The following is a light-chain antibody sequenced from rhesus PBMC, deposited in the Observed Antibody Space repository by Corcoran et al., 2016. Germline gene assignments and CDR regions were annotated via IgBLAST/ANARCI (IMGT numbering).Light chain of an antibody. CDR3: QHDYDTPFP. J-gene: IGKJ3*01. CDR1: ENVNNY. Sequence: DIQMTQSPSSLSASVGDRVTITCRASENVNNYLNWYQQKPGKAPKLLTYKASTLQSGVPSRFSGSGSGTDYTFTIRSLQPEDVATYYCQHDYDTPFPFGPGTKLDIK. CDR2: KAS. V-gene: IGKV1-74*01.